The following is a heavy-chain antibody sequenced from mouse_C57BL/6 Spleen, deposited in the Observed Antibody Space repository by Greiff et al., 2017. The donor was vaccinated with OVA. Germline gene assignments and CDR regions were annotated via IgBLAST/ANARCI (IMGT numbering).Heavy chain of an antibody. CDR2: INPNNGGT. Sequence: LKESGPELVKPGASVKIPCKASGYTFTDYNMDWVKQSHGKSLEWIGDINPNNGGTIYNQKFKGKATLTVDKSSSTAYMELRSLTSEDTAVYYCARGNDGYREYFDYWGQGTTLTVSS. D-gene: IGHD2-3*01. J-gene: IGHJ2*01. V-gene: IGHV1-18*01. CDR3: ARGNDGYREYFDY. CDR1: GYTFTDYN.